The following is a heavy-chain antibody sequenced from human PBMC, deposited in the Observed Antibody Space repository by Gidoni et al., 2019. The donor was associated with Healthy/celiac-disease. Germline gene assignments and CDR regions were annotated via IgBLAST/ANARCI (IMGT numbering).Heavy chain of an antibody. Sequence: EVQLVESGGGLVKPGGSLRLSCAASGFTFRNAWMSWVRQAPGKGLEWVGRIKSKTDGGTTDYAAPVKGRFTISRDDSKNTLYLQMNSLKTEDTAVYYCTTFLAVAGTDYWGQGTLVTVSS. CDR3: TTFLAVAGTDY. J-gene: IGHJ4*02. CDR1: GFTFRNAW. CDR2: IKSKTDGGTT. D-gene: IGHD6-19*01. V-gene: IGHV3-15*01.